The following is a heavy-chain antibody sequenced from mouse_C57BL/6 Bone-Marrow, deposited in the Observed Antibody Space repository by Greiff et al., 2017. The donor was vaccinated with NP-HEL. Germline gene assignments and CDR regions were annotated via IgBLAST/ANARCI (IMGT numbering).Heavy chain of an antibody. V-gene: IGHV1-50*01. CDR3: ARGGLWYFDV. CDR1: GYTFTSYW. Sequence: QVQLQQSGAELVKPGASVKLSCKASGYTFTSYWMQWVKQRPGQGLEWIGEIDPSDSYTNYNQKFKGKATLTVDTSSSTAYMQLSSLTSEDSAVYYCARGGLWYFDVWGTGTTVTVSS. CDR2: IDPSDSYT. J-gene: IGHJ1*03.